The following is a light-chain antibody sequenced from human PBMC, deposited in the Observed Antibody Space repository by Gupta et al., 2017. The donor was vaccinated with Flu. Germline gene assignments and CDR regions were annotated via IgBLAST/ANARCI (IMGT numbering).Light chain of an antibody. CDR2: QDN. CDR3: QSYEV. V-gene: IGLV6-57*01. Sequence: CTRSSDSIAGNYVQCYQQRPGTSPTAVIYQDNQRPSGVPDRFSGSIYRSSNSASLTISGLKTEDEADSYCQSYEVFGGGTKLTVL. CDR1: SDSIAGNY. J-gene: IGLJ2*01.